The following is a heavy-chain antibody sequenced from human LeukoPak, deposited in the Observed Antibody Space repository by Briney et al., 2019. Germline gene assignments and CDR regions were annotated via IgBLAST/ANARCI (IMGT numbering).Heavy chain of an antibody. J-gene: IGHJ4*02. CDR1: GFTFSSYS. CDR2: ISSSSSYI. D-gene: IGHD1-26*01. V-gene: IGHV3-21*01. Sequence: PGGSLRLSCAASGFTFSSYSMNWVRQAPGKGLEWVSSISSSSSYIYYADSVKGRFTISRDNAKSSLYLQMNGLRAEDTAVYYCARDKIVGATHFDYWGQGTLVTVSS. CDR3: ARDKIVGATHFDY.